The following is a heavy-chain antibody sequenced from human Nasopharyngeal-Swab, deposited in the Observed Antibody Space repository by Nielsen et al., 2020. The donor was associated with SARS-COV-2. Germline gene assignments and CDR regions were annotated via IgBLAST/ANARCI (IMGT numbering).Heavy chain of an antibody. CDR2: VYYTGST. J-gene: IGHJ6*03. CDR3: ARSPHYYYYMDV. Sequence: IRQPPGKRLQWIGSVYYTGSTNYNPSLKSRVTISVDTSQNQFSLKLRSATAADTAVYYCARSPHYYYYMDVWGTGTTVTVSS. V-gene: IGHV4-39*01.